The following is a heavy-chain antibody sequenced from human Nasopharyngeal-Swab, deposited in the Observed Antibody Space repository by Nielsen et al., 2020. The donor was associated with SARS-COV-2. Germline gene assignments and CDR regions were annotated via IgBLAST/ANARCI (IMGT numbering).Heavy chain of an antibody. D-gene: IGHD5-18*01. V-gene: IGHV3-48*04. CDR2: ISSSGYTI. J-gene: IGHJ4*02. CDR1: GFTFSSYA. CDR3: ARARRGYSYGYMDDC. Sequence: GESLKISCAASGFTFSSYAMSWVRQAPGKGLEWVSCISSSGYTIYYADSVKGRFTISRDNAKNSLFLQMNSLRAEDTAVYYCARARRGYSYGYMDDCWGQGTLVTVSS.